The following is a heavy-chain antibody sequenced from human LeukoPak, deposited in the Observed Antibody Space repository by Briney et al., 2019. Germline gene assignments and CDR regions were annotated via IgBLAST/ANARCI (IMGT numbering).Heavy chain of an antibody. CDR2: ISSSTSYI. CDR1: GFTFSGYS. J-gene: IGHJ4*02. Sequence: GGSLRLSCAASGFTFSGYSMNWIRQAPGKGLEWVSSISSSTSYIYYADSVKGRFTISKDNAKNSLYLQMNSLRAEDTAVYYCARAGGSTVSHSDYWGQGTLVTVSS. V-gene: IGHV3-21*01. D-gene: IGHD4-17*01. CDR3: ARAGGSTVSHSDY.